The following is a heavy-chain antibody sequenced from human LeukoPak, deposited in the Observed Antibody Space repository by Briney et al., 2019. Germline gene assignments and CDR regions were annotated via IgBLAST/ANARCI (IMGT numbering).Heavy chain of an antibody. CDR3: ARHLDTSSWTYYYYYMDV. Sequence: SETLSRTSTVSGGSIISSSAYWGWIRQPPGRVLEWSGSIYYSGSTYYNPSLKGRVTISVDTSKNQFYLKLSSVTAADTAVYYCARHLDTSSWTYYYYYMDVWGKGTTVTVSS. CDR1: GGSIISSSAY. D-gene: IGHD6-13*01. CDR2: IYYSGST. V-gene: IGHV4-39*01. J-gene: IGHJ6*03.